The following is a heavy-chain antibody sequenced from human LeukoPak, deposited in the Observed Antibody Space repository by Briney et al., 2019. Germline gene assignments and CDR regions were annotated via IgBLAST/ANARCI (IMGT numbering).Heavy chain of an antibody. CDR1: GFTFSNTW. V-gene: IGHV3-15*01. Sequence: SGGSLRLSCAASGFTFSNTWMSWVRQGPGKGLEWVGRIQRKTDGGTTDYAAPVEGRFTISRDDSENTLYLQMNSLKIEDTAVYYCTTESSGGSDNWGQGTLVTVSS. D-gene: IGHD1-26*01. J-gene: IGHJ4*02. CDR3: TTESSGGSDN. CDR2: IQRKTDGGTT.